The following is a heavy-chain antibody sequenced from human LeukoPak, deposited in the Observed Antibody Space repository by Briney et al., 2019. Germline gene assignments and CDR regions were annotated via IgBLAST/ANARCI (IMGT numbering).Heavy chain of an antibody. Sequence: ASVKVPCKASGYTFTSYDINWVRQATGQGLEWMGWMNPNSGNTGYAQKFQGRVTITRNTSISTAYMELSSLRSDDTAVYYCARFAAGTPDYWGQGTLVTVSS. V-gene: IGHV1-8*03. CDR3: ARFAAGTPDY. CDR2: MNPNSGNT. D-gene: IGHD1-1*01. J-gene: IGHJ4*02. CDR1: GYTFTSYD.